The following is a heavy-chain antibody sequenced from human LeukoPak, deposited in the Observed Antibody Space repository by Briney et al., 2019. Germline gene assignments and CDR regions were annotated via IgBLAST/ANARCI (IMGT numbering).Heavy chain of an antibody. V-gene: IGHV1-46*01. D-gene: IGHD6-6*01. J-gene: IGHJ4*02. Sequence: ASVNVSCKASGYTFPSYFMHWVRQAPGQGLEWMGIINPTGGSTTYAQKFQGRVTMTRDTSTSTVYMELSSLRSDDTAVYYCARTAARRFDYWGQGTLVTVSS. CDR3: ARTAARRFDY. CDR1: GYTFPSYF. CDR2: INPTGGST.